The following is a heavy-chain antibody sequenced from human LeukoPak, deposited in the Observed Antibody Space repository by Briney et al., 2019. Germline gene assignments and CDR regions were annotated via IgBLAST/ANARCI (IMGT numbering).Heavy chain of an antibody. CDR1: GFTFSNYW. J-gene: IGHJ4*02. CDR2: IKQDGSEK. Sequence: PGGSLRLSCAASGFTFSNYWMSWVRQAPGKGLEWVANIKQDGSEKYYVDSVKGRFTISRDNAKNSLYLQMNSLRAEDTAVYYCARDLRLDYYGSGSLDHWGQGTLVTVSS. D-gene: IGHD3-10*01. V-gene: IGHV3-7*01. CDR3: ARDLRLDYYGSGSLDH.